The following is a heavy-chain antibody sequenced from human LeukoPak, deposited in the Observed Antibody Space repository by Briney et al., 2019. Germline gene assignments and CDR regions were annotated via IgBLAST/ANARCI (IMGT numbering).Heavy chain of an antibody. CDR1: GFSVSSNY. D-gene: IGHD3-10*02. CDR2: IYNGGIT. J-gene: IGHJ4*02. Sequence: GGSLRLSCAASGFSVSSNYMSWVRQPPGKGLEWVSVIYNGGITFYAESVKGRFTISGDNSKSTLYLQMNSLRAEDTAVYYCARSGTMSFFGYWGQGTLVTVSS. CDR3: ARSGTMSFFGY. V-gene: IGHV3-53*01.